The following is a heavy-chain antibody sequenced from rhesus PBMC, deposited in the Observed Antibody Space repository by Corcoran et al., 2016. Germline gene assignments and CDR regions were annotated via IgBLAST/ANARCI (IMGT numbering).Heavy chain of an antibody. Sequence: EVQLVESGGGVVQPGGSLRISCAASGFPFDDYAMHWVRQAPGKGLEWVSYISYPGKTIYSANSVKGRFTISRDNAKNSLSLQMSSLRAEDTAVYYCTRAAGYLYFDYWGQGVLVTVSS. V-gene: IGHV3-183*01. CDR3: TRAAGYLYFDY. J-gene: IGHJ4*01. D-gene: IGHD2-2*01. CDR2: ISYPGKTI. CDR1: GFPFDDYA.